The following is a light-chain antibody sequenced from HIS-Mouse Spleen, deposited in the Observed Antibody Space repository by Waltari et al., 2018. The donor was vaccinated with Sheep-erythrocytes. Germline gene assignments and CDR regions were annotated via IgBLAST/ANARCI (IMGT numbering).Light chain of an antibody. CDR2: AAS. Sequence: AIQMTQSPSSLSASVGDRVTITCRASQGIRNDLGWYQQKPGKAPKLLIYAASSFQSGVPSRFSGSGSGSDFTLTISSLQPEDFATYYCLQDYNYPWTFGQGTKVEIK. V-gene: IGKV1-6*01. CDR3: LQDYNYPWT. CDR1: QGIRND. J-gene: IGKJ1*01.